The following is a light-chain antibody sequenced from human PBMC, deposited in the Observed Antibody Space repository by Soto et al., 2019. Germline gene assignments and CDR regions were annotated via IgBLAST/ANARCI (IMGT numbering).Light chain of an antibody. CDR2: AAS. V-gene: IGKV1-27*01. CDR3: QKYNSAPLT. CDR1: QGIGVY. Sequence: DIQMTQSPSSLSASLGDRVTITCRASQGIGVYLAWFQQKPGNVPRLLIYAASTLQSGVPSRFSGSGSGTDFALTISSLQPEDVATYYCQKYNSAPLTFGGGTKVDIK. J-gene: IGKJ4*01.